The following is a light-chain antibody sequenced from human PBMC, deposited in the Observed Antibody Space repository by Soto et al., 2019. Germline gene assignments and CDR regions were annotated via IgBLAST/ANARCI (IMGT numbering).Light chain of an antibody. V-gene: IGLV1-40*01. CDR2: GNS. CDR1: SSNIGAGYD. CDR3: QAYDSSLSGRVV. Sequence: QSVLTQPPSVSGAPVQRVTISCTGSSSNIGAGYDVHWYQQLPGTAPKLLIYGNSNRPSGVPDRFSGSKSGTSASLAITGLQAEDEEDYYCQAYDSSLSGRVVFSGGTKLTVL. J-gene: IGLJ2*01.